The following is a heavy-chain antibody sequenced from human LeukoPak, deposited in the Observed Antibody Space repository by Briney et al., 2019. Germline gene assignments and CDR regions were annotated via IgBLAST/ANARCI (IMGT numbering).Heavy chain of an antibody. CDR1: GYSFTSYW. V-gene: IGHV5-51*01. CDR3: ARGPRGTMIVVVPYFDC. D-gene: IGHD3-22*01. CDR2: IYPGDSGT. J-gene: IGHJ4*02. Sequence: GASLKISCKGSGYSFTSYWIGWVRQLPGKGLEWMGIIYPGDSGTRYSPSFQGQVTISADKSISTAYLQWSSLKASDTAMYYCARGPRGTMIVVVPYFDCWGQGTLVTVSS.